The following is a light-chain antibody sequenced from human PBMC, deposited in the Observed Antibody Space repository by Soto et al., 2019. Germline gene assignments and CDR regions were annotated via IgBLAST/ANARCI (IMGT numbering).Light chain of an antibody. V-gene: IGKV3-20*01. CDR1: QSISSSY. J-gene: IGKJ2*01. CDR2: GAS. Sequence: EIVLTQSPGTLSLSPGERATLSCRASQSISSSYLAWYQHKPGQAPRLLIYGASSRATGIPDRFSGSGSGTDFTLTISGLEPEDFSVFYCQQYGSPPMYTFGQGTKLEI. CDR3: QQYGSPPMYT.